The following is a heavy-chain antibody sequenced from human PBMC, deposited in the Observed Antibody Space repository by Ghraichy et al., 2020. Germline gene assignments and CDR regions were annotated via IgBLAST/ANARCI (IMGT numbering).Heavy chain of an antibody. J-gene: IGHJ5*02. CDR3: TGGHVVVVVAATVGWFDP. V-gene: IGHV4-34*01. D-gene: IGHD2-15*01. Sequence: SETLSLTCAVYGGSFSGYYWSWNRQPPGKGLEWIGEINHSGSTNYNPSLKSRVTISVNTSKNQFSLKLSSVTAADTAGYYCTGGHVVVVVAATVGWFDPWGQGTLVTVSS. CDR2: INHSGST. CDR1: GGSFSGYY.